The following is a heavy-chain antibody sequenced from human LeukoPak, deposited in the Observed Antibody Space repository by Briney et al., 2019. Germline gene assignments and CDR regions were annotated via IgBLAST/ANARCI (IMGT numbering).Heavy chain of an antibody. CDR1: GLTFSSYW. J-gene: IGHJ6*02. CDR2: IKQDGSEK. Sequence: GGSLRLSCAASGLTFSSYWMSWVRQAPGKGLEWVANIKQDGSEKYYVDSVKGRFTISRDNAKNSLYLQMNSLRAEDTAVYYCARDHHYYYGMDVWGQGTTVTVSS. V-gene: IGHV3-7*03. CDR3: ARDHHYYYGMDV.